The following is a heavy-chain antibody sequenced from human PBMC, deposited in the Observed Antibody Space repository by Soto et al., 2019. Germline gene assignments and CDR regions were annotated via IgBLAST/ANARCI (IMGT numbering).Heavy chain of an antibody. D-gene: IGHD3-22*01. Sequence: GGSLRLSCAASGFTVSSNYMSWVRQAPGKGLEWVSVIYSGGSTYYADSVKGRFTISRDNSKNTLYLQMNSLRAEDTAVYYCARVPGHYDSSGYHLVYFDYWGQGTLVTVSS. V-gene: IGHV3-66*01. CDR1: GFTVSSNY. CDR2: IYSGGST. CDR3: ARVPGHYDSSGYHLVYFDY. J-gene: IGHJ4*02.